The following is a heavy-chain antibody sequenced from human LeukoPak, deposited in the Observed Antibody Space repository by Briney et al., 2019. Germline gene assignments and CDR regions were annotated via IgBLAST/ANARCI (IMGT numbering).Heavy chain of an antibody. CDR1: GFTFSSYW. D-gene: IGHD1-14*01. CDR3: ARHPDRRSPEYYFDY. CDR2: IKQDGSEK. Sequence: GGSLRLSCAASGFTFSSYWMSWVRQAPGKGLEWVANIKQDGSEKYYVDSVKGRFTISRDNAKNSLYLQMNSLRAEDTAVYYCARHPDRRSPEYYFDYWGQGTLVTVSS. V-gene: IGHV3-7*01. J-gene: IGHJ4*02.